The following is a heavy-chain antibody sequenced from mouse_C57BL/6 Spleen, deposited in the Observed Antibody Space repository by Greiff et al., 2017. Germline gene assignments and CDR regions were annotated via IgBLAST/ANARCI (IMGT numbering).Heavy chain of an antibody. V-gene: IGHV1-81*01. CDR1: GYTFTSYG. Sequence: VQLVESGAELARPGASVKLSCKASGYTFTSYGISWVKHRTGQGLEWIGEIYPRSGNTYYNEKFKGKATLTADKSSSTAYMELRSLTSEDSAVYFCARGAWFAYWGQGTLVTVSA. CDR2: IYPRSGNT. J-gene: IGHJ3*01. CDR3: ARGAWFAY.